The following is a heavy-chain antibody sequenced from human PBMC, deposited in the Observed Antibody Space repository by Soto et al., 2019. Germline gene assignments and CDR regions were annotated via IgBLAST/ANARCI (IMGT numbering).Heavy chain of an antibody. CDR1: GGTFSSYA. CDR3: ARRPSIAAAGSWFDP. CDR2: IIPIFGTA. Sequence: SVKVSCKASGGTFSSYAISWVRQAPGQGLEWMGGIIPIFGTANYAQKFQGRVTITADESTSTAYMELSSLRSEDTAVYYCARRPSIAAAGSWFDPWGQGTLVTVSS. J-gene: IGHJ5*02. V-gene: IGHV1-69*13. D-gene: IGHD6-13*01.